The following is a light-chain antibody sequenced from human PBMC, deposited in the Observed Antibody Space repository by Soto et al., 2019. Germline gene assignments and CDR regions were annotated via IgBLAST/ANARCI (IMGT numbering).Light chain of an antibody. CDR1: QSVSSNY. V-gene: IGKV3-20*01. Sequence: EIVLTHSAGTLSFSPRVRATLSCSARQSVSSNYSAWYQQKPGQAPGLLIDGASSMATGIPDRFSGSGSGTDFTLTISRLEPEDFAVYYCHHYDSSPYTFGQGTKLEIK. J-gene: IGKJ2*01. CDR3: HHYDSSPYT. CDR2: GAS.